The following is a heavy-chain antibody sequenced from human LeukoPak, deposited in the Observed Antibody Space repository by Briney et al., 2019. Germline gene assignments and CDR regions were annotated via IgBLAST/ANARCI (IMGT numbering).Heavy chain of an antibody. CDR1: GYTFSGYY. CDR2: INPNTGAT. CDR3: ARVQWFGEDSQDY. J-gene: IGHJ4*02. D-gene: IGHD3-10*01. V-gene: IGHV1-2*02. Sequence: ASVKVSCKASGYTFSGYYVHWVRQAPGQGLEWMGWINPNTGATNYAQKFQGRVTMTRDTSISTAYMELSRLRSDDTAVYYCARVQWFGEDSQDYWGQGTLVTVSS.